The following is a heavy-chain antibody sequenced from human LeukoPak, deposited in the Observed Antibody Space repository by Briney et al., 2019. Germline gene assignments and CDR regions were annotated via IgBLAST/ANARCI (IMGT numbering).Heavy chain of an antibody. Sequence: GGSLRLSCAASGFTVSSNYMSWVRQAPGKGLEWVSVIYSGGSTYYADSVKGRFTISRDNSKNTLYLQMNSLRAEDTAVYYCARGPAACTVWHYYYYYYMDVWGKGTTVTVSS. CDR2: IYSGGST. V-gene: IGHV3-53*01. J-gene: IGHJ6*03. CDR1: GFTVSSNY. D-gene: IGHD6-13*01. CDR3: ARGPAACTVWHYYYYYYMDV.